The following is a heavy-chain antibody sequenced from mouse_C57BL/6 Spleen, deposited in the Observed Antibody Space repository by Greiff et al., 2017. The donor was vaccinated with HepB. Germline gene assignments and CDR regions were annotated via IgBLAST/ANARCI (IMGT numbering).Heavy chain of an antibody. J-gene: IGHJ1*03. D-gene: IGHD1-1*01. CDR2: IYPGDGDT. CDR1: GYAFSSYW. CDR3: ARRRDYGSSYVGYFDF. V-gene: IGHV1-80*01. Sequence: QVQLQQSGAELVKPGASVKISCKASGYAFSSYWMNWVKQRPGKGLEWIGQIYPGDGDTNYNGKFKGKATLTADKSSSTAYMQLSSLTSEDSAVYFCARRRDYGSSYVGYFDFWGTGTTVTVSS.